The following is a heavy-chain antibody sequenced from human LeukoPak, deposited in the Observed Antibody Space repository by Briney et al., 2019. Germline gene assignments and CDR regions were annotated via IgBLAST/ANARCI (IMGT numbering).Heavy chain of an antibody. D-gene: IGHD4-17*01. CDR3: ASFNDYGDYVFDY. Sequence: ASVKVSCKASGYTFTGYYMHWVRQAPGQGLEWMGWINPNSGGTNYAQKFQGGVTMTRDTSISTAYMELSRLRSDDTAVYYCASFNDYGDYVFDYWGQGTLVTVSS. V-gene: IGHV1-2*02. J-gene: IGHJ4*02. CDR1: GYTFTGYY. CDR2: INPNSGGT.